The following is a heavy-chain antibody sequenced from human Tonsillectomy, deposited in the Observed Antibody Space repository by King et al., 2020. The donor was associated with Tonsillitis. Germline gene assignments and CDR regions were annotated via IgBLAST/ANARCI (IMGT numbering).Heavy chain of an antibody. CDR2: ISGSGGST. Sequence: VQLVESGGGLVQPGGSLRLSCAASGFTFSSYAMSWVRQAPGKGLEWVSAISGSGGSTYYADSVKGRFTISRDNSKNSLYLQMNSLRAEDTAVYYCAKDLGLGVVIYNWFDPWGQGTLVTVSS. CDR3: AKDLGLGVVIYNWFDP. J-gene: IGHJ5*02. D-gene: IGHD3-3*01. V-gene: IGHV3-23*04. CDR1: GFTFSSYA.